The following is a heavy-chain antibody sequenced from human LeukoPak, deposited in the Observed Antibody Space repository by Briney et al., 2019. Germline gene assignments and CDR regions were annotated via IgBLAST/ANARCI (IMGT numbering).Heavy chain of an antibody. J-gene: IGHJ4*02. Sequence: NPGGSLRLSCAASGFTFSSYAMSWVRQAPGKGLEWVSSISSSSSYIYYADSVKGRFTISGDNAKNSLYLQMNSLRAEDTAVYYCARAAWFGESLYYFDYWGQGTLVTVSS. CDR3: ARAAWFGESLYYFDY. CDR1: GFTFSSYA. D-gene: IGHD3-10*01. CDR2: ISSSSSYI. V-gene: IGHV3-21*01.